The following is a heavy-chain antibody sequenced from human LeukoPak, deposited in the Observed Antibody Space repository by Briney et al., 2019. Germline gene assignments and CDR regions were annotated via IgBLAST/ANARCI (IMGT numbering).Heavy chain of an antibody. D-gene: IGHD3-16*02. Sequence: ASVKVSCKASGYTFTSYGISWVRQAPGQGLKWMGWISAYNGNTNYAQKLQGRVTMTTDTSTSTAYMELRSLRSDDTAVYYCARDHKVYYDYVWGSYRLDYWGQGTLVTVSS. CDR2: ISAYNGNT. CDR1: GYTFTSYG. V-gene: IGHV1-18*04. CDR3: ARDHKVYYDYVWGSYRLDY. J-gene: IGHJ4*02.